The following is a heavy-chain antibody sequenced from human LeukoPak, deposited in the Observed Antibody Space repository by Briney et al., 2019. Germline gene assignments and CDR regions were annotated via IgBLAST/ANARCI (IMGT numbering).Heavy chain of an antibody. D-gene: IGHD6-13*01. J-gene: IGHJ3*02. CDR2: ISWNSGSK. Sequence: PGGSLRLSCAASGFTFDDYAMHWVRQVPGKGLEWVPGISWNSGSKGYADSVKGRFTISRDNAKNSLYLQMNSLRAEDTALYYCAKGYSSSGTDAFDIWGQGTMVTVSS. CDR1: GFTFDDYA. CDR3: AKGYSSSGTDAFDI. V-gene: IGHV3-9*01.